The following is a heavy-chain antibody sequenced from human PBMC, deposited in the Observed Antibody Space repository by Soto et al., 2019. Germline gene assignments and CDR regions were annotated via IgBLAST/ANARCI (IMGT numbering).Heavy chain of an antibody. V-gene: IGHV4-59*01. CDR1: GGSIRSYY. CDR2: IYYSGST. J-gene: IGHJ4*02. Sequence: PSETLSLTCTVYGGSIRSYYWSWIRRPPGKGLEWIGNIYYSGSTNYNPSRKSRVTMSVDMSKNQVSLKLSSVTAADTAVYYCTRVGGYYGDYPNFDYWGQGALVTVSS. D-gene: IGHD4-17*01. CDR3: TRVGGYYGDYPNFDY.